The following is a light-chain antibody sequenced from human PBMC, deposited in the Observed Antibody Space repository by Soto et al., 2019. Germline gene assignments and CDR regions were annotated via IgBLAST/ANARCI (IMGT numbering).Light chain of an antibody. CDR1: SSDVGGYNY. Sequence: QSVLTQPASVSGSPGQSITISFTGTSSDVGGYNYVSWYQHHPGKAPKLMIYEVSNRPSGVSNRFSGSKSGNTASLTISGLQPEDEADYYCCSYTTSNTRQIIFGTGTKVTVL. CDR3: CSYTTSNTRQII. CDR2: EVS. V-gene: IGLV2-14*01. J-gene: IGLJ1*01.